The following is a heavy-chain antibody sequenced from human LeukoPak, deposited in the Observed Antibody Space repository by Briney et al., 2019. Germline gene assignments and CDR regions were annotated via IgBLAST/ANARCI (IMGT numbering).Heavy chain of an antibody. J-gene: IGHJ4*02. CDR2: ISGTGRYI. Sequence: GGSLRLSCAASGFPFSSYSMNWVRQAPGKGLEWVSSISGTGRYIYYADSMKGRFTISRDNPKNSLYLQMNSLRAEDTAVYYCARVSFADGGYFDYWGQATMVTVSS. V-gene: IGHV3-21*01. D-gene: IGHD2-15*01. CDR1: GFPFSSYS. CDR3: ARVSFADGGYFDY.